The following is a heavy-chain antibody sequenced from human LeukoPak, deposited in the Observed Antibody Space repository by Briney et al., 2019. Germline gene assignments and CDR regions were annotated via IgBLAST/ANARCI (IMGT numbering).Heavy chain of an antibody. CDR3: ARDVTPSSGWYRDAFDI. V-gene: IGHV1-69*06. Sequence: ASVTVSCKASGGTFSSYAISWVRQAPGQGLEWMGGIIPIFGTANYAQKFQGRDTITADKSTSTAYMELSSLRSEDTVVYYCARDVTPSSGWYRDAFDIWGQGTMVTVSS. CDR1: GGTFSSYA. J-gene: IGHJ3*02. CDR2: IIPIFGTA. D-gene: IGHD6-19*01.